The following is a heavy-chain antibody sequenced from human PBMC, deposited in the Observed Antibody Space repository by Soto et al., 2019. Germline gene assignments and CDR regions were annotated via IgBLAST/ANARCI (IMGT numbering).Heavy chain of an antibody. D-gene: IGHD1-26*01. V-gene: IGHV3-30-3*01. CDR1: GFTFSSYA. Sequence: GGSLRLSCAASGFTFSSYAMHWVRQAPGKGLEWVAVISYDGSNKYYADSVKGRFTISRDNSKNTLYLQMNSLRAEDTAVYYCARDPRLSGSYHDYWGQGTLVTVSS. J-gene: IGHJ4*02. CDR2: ISYDGSNK. CDR3: ARDPRLSGSYHDY.